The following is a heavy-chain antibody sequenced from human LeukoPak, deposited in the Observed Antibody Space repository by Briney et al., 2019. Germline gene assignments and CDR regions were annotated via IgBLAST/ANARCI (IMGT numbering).Heavy chain of an antibody. D-gene: IGHD2-15*01. Sequence: SETLSLTCTVSGGSISSSSYYWGWIRQPPGKGLEWIGSIYYSGSTYYNPSLKSRVTISVDTSKNQFSLKLNSVTAADTAVYYCARVYCSVGNCYRKSYWYFDLWGRGTLVTVSS. V-gene: IGHV4-39*07. J-gene: IGHJ2*01. CDR1: GGSISSSSYY. CDR2: IYYSGST. CDR3: ARVYCSVGNCYRKSYWYFDL.